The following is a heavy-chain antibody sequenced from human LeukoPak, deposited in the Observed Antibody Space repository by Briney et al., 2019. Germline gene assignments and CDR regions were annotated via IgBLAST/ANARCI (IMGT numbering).Heavy chain of an antibody. CDR2: ISAYNGNT. CDR3: TRDPGMATTPFY. CDR1: GYTFTSYG. J-gene: IGHJ4*02. V-gene: IGHV1-18*01. D-gene: IGHD5-24*01. Sequence: ASVKVSCKTSGYTFTSYGFSWVRQAPGQGPGWMGWISAYNGNTNYAQKFQGRVTMTTDTSTSTVYMELRKLRSDDTAVYYCTRDPGMATTPFYWGQGTLVTVSS.